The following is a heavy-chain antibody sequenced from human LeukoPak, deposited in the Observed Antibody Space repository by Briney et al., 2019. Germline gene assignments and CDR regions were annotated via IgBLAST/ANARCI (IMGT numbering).Heavy chain of an antibody. J-gene: IGHJ3*02. CDR2: IYSGGSI. CDR1: GFTFDDYA. CDR3: ARDSIGGRGAFDI. V-gene: IGHV3-66*01. D-gene: IGHD2/OR15-2a*01. Sequence: GGSLRLSCAASGFTFDDYAMTWVRQAPGKGLEWVSVIYSGGSINYADSVKGRFTISRDNSKNTLYLQMNSLTAEDTAVYYCARDSIGGRGAFDIWGQGTMVTVSS.